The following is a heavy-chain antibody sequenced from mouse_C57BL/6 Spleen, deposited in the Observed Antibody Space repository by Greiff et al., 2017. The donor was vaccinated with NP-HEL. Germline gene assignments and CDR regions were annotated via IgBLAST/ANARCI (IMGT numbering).Heavy chain of an antibody. D-gene: IGHD1-1*01. CDR3: ARGGYYYGSWGYYFDY. CDR2: INPNNGGT. V-gene: IGHV1-22*01. CDR1: GYTFTDYN. Sequence: VQLQQSGPELVKPGASVKMSCKASGYTFTDYNMHWVKQSHGKSLEWIGYINPNNGGTSYNQKCKGKATLTVNKYSSTAYMELRSLTSEDSAVYYCARGGYYYGSWGYYFDYWGQGTTLTVSS. J-gene: IGHJ2*01.